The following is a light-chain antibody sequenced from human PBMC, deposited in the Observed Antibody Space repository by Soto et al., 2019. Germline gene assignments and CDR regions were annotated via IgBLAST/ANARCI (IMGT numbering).Light chain of an antibody. CDR2: AAS. J-gene: IGKJ4*01. Sequence: DIQLTQSPSFLSASVGDRVTITCRASQGISSYLAWYQQKPGKAPKLLIYAASTLQSGVPSRFSGSGSGTEFTLTNSSLQPEDFATYYCQQLNSYSPPFGGGTKVEIK. CDR1: QGISSY. CDR3: QQLNSYSPP. V-gene: IGKV1-9*01.